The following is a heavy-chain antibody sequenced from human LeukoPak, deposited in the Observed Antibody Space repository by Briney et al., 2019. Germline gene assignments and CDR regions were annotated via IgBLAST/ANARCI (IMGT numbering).Heavy chain of an antibody. CDR2: INPNSGGT. CDR3: ARVYSSGWYGEDFDY. Sequence: GASVKVSCKASGYTFTGYYMHWVRQAPGQGLEWMGWINPNSGGTNYAQKFQGRVTMTRDTSISTAYMELSRLRSDDTAVYYCARVYSSGWYGEDFDYWGQGTLVTVSS. D-gene: IGHD6-19*01. J-gene: IGHJ4*02. CDR1: GYTFTGYY. V-gene: IGHV1-2*02.